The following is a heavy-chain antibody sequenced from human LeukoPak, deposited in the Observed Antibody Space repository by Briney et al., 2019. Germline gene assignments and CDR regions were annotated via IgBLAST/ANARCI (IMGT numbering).Heavy chain of an antibody. Sequence: SETLSLTCTVSGGYMSTYYWGWVRQPPGKGLEWIGYISYSGSTIYHPSLNSRVTISLDTSKNQFSLMVTSVTAADTAVYFCTRAFSAWPHAFDIWGRGTMVTVSS. J-gene: IGHJ3*02. CDR2: ISYSGST. CDR1: GGYMSTYY. V-gene: IGHV4-59*01. D-gene: IGHD6-19*01. CDR3: TRAFSAWPHAFDI.